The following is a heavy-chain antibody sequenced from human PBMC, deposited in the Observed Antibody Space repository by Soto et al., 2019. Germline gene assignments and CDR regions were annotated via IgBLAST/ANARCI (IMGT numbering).Heavy chain of an antibody. Sequence: SETLSLTCTVSGGSISSYYWSWIRQPPGKGLEWIGYIYYSGSTNYNPSLKSRVTISVDTSKNQFSLKLSSVTAADTAVYYCARDTGYNWNDGYYYGMDVWGQGTTVTV. CDR2: IYYSGST. J-gene: IGHJ6*02. D-gene: IGHD1-1*01. CDR3: ARDTGYNWNDGYYYGMDV. V-gene: IGHV4-59*01. CDR1: GGSISSYY.